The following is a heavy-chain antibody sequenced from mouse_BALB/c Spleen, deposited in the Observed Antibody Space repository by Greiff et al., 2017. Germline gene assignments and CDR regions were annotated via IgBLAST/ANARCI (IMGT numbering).Heavy chain of an antibody. V-gene: IGHV3-2*02. CDR1: GYSITSDYA. Sequence: EVKLMESGPGLVKPSQSLSLTCTVTGYSITSDYAWNWIRQFPGNKLEWMGYISYSGSTSYNPSLKSRISITRDTSKNQFFLQLNSVTTEDTATYYCARSEVWYYFDYWGQGTTLTVSS. CDR3: ARSEVWYYFDY. J-gene: IGHJ2*01. D-gene: IGHD2-10*02. CDR2: ISYSGST.